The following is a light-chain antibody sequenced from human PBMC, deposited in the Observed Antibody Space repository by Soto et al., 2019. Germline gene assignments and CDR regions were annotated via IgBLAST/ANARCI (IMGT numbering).Light chain of an antibody. CDR1: QSVSNNY. CDR3: QQYSSLWT. CDR2: GAS. Sequence: IVLTQSPGTLSLSPGERATLSCRTSQSVSNNYLAWYQQKPGQAPRLLIYGASSSATGIPDRFSGSGSGTDFTLSISRLEPEDFAVYYCQQYSSLWTFGQGTKVDIK. J-gene: IGKJ1*01. V-gene: IGKV3-20*01.